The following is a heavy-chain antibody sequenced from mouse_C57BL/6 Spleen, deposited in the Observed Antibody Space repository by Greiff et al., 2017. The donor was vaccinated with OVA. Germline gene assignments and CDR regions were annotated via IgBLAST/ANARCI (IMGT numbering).Heavy chain of an antibody. V-gene: IGHV1-31*01. CDR2: IYPYNGVS. J-gene: IGHJ3*01. Sequence: VQLQQSGPELVKPGASVTISCKASGYSFTGYYMHWVKQSHGNILDWIGYIYPYNGVSSYNQRFKGKATLTVDKSSSTAYMELRSLTSEDSAVYYGARDYGSSPDWFAYWGQGTLVTVSA. CDR3: ARDYGSSPDWFAY. CDR1: GYSFTGYY. D-gene: IGHD1-1*01.